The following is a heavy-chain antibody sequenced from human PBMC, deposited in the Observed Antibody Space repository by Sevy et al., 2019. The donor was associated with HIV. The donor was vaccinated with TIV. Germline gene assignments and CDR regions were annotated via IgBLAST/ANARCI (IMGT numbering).Heavy chain of an antibody. CDR2: IWFDGSNT. CDR1: GFTFSTYG. Sequence: GGSLRLSCAASGFTFSTYGMHWVRQAPGKGLEWVAVIWFDGSNTYYADCVKGRFTISRDIAKNTLHLQMNSLRAEDTAVYYCARDLEFYDYGDYGPAFMPDYWGQGTLVTVSS. D-gene: IGHD4-17*01. J-gene: IGHJ4*02. CDR3: ARDLEFYDYGDYGPAFMPDY. V-gene: IGHV3-33*01.